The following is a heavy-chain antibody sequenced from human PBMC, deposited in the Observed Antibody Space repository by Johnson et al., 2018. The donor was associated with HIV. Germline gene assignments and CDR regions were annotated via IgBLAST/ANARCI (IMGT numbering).Heavy chain of an antibody. CDR3: ARERELQLPDGFDV. J-gene: IGHJ3*01. CDR1: GFTFSSYA. D-gene: IGHD1-7*01. CDR2: ISYDGSNK. V-gene: IGHV3-30-3*01. Sequence: QVQLVESGGGVVQPGRSLRLSCAASGFTFSSYAMHWVRQAPGKGLEWVAVISYDGSNKYYADSVKGRSTISRDNSKNTLYRQMNSLRAEDTAVYYCARERELQLPDGFDVWGQGTMVTVSS.